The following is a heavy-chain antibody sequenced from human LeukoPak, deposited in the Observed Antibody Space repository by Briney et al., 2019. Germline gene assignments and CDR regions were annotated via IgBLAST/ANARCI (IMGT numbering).Heavy chain of an antibody. Sequence: SQTLSLTCALSGDSVSSPSAAWNWLRQSPSGGLEWLGRTYYRSKWHYDYRGSVRSRISINPETSKNQFSLHLNSVTPEDTALYYCVRLGSTSPGNWYKLFDQWGQGTLVTVSS. D-gene: IGHD2-2*01. V-gene: IGHV6-1*01. CDR2: TYYRSKWHY. CDR1: GDSVSSPSAA. J-gene: IGHJ4*02. CDR3: VRLGSTSPGNWYKLFDQ.